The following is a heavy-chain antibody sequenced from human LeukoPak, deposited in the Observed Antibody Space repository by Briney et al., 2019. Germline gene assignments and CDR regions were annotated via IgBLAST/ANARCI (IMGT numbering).Heavy chain of an antibody. V-gene: IGHV3-43D*03. Sequence: GGSLRLSCAASGFTFDDYAMHWVRHAPGKGLEWVSLISWDGGSTYYADSVKGRFTISRDNSKNSLYLQMNSLRAEDTALYYCAKDHTYGDYVDYYYGMDVWGQGTTVTVSS. CDR2: ISWDGGST. D-gene: IGHD4-17*01. CDR3: AKDHTYGDYVDYYYGMDV. J-gene: IGHJ6*02. CDR1: GFTFDDYA.